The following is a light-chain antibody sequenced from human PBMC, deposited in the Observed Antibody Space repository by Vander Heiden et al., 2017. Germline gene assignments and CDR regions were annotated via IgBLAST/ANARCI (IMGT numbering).Light chain of an antibody. J-gene: IGLJ1*01. Sequence: QSVLTQPPSVSGAPGQRVTISCTGSSPNIGAGYDVHWYHQLPGTAPKLLIYGNSNRPSGVPDRFSGSKSGTSASLAITGLQAEDEADYYCQSYDSSLSGYVFGTGTKVTVL. V-gene: IGLV1-40*01. CDR3: QSYDSSLSGYV. CDR2: GNS. CDR1: SPNIGAGYD.